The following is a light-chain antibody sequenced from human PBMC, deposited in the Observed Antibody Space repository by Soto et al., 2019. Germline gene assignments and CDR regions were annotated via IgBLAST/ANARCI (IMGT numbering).Light chain of an antibody. J-gene: IGKJ3*01. V-gene: IGKV3-20*01. CDR2: GAS. CDR1: QSVSSSY. CDR3: QQYGSSLLT. Sequence: EIVLTQSPGTLSLSPGERATLSCRASQSVSSSYLAWYQQKPGQAPRLLIYGASGRATGIPDRFSGSGSGTDFTLTISRLEPEDFAVYYCQQYGSSLLTFGPGTKVDIK.